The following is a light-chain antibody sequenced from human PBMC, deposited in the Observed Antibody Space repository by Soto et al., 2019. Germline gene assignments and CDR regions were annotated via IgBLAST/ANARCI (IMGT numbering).Light chain of an antibody. CDR1: QSVRSSH. CDR2: GTS. J-gene: IGKJ4*01. CDR3: QQYSSSPLT. Sequence: EIGLTQSPGTLPLSPGERATLSCRASQSVRSSHLAWYQQKPGQAPRLLIYGTSSRATGIPDRFSGSGSGTDFTLTISRLEPEDFAVYHCQQYSSSPLTFGGGTKVDI. V-gene: IGKV3-20*01.